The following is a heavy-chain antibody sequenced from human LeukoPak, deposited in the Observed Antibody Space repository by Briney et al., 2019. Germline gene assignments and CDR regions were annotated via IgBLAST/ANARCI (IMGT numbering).Heavy chain of an antibody. CDR3: ATSNTVTLGGYYYYGMDV. CDR1: GDSISSSSYY. D-gene: IGHD4-17*01. Sequence: PSETLSLTCTVSGDSISSSSYYWGWIRRPPGKGLEWIGSIYYSGSTYYNPSLKSPVTISVDTSKNQFSLKLNSVTAADTAVYYCATSNTVTLGGYYYYGMDVWGQGTTVTVSS. J-gene: IGHJ6*02. V-gene: IGHV4-39*07. CDR2: IYYSGST.